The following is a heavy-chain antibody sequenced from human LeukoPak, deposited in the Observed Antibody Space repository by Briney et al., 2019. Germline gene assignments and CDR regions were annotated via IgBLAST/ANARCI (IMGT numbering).Heavy chain of an antibody. CDR2: IYSRGNT. CDR1: GVSISSGSNY. CDR3: ARSDGYGLVGI. Sequence: PSETLSLTCSVSGVSISSGSNYWGGIRQPPGKTLEWIGSIYSRGNTYYNPSLKSRVIILIDTAKNHFSLNLSSVTAADTAVYYCARSDGYGLVGIWGQGTMVTVSS. J-gene: IGHJ3*02. D-gene: IGHD3-10*01. V-gene: IGHV4-39*07.